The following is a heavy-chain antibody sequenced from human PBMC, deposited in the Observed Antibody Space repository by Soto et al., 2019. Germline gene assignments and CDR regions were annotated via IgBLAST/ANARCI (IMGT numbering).Heavy chain of an antibody. D-gene: IGHD2-15*01. CDR1: GGSISSYC. V-gene: IGHV4-59*01. J-gene: IGHJ6*02. CDR2: IYYSGST. CDR3: ARVPVVVAASGYYYGMDV. Sequence: SETLSLTCTVSGGSISSYCWSWIRQPPGKGLEWIGYIYYSGSTNYNPSLKSRVTISVDTSKNQFSLKLSSVTAADTAVYYCARVPVVVAASGYYYGMDVWGQGTTVTVSS.